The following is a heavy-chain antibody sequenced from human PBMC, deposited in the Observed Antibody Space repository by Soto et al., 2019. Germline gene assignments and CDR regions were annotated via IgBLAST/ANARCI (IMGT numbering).Heavy chain of an antibody. Sequence: GGSLRLSXAASGFTVSNNYMTWVRQAPGKGLEWVAVIQDGGSISYADSVSDRFIISRDNSKNTVFLEMNNLRPGDTAVYFCARGEGSGSNALGHWGQGTLVTVPQ. V-gene: IGHV3-66*01. CDR1: GFTVSNNY. CDR3: ARGEGSGSNALGH. CDR2: IQDGGSI. D-gene: IGHD3-16*01. J-gene: IGHJ4*02.